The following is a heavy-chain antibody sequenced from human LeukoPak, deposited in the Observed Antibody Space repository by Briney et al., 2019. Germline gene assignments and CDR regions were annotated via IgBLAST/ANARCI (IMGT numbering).Heavy chain of an antibody. Sequence: GGSLRLSCAASGFTFSSYEMNWVRQAPGKGLEWVSYISSSGSTIYYADSVKGRFTISRDNSKNTLYLQMNSLRAEDTAVYYCARDMVRGVTYYYYYMNVWGKGTTVTVSS. CDR2: ISSSGSTI. CDR1: GFTFSSYE. D-gene: IGHD3-10*01. CDR3: ARDMVRGVTYYYYYMNV. V-gene: IGHV3-48*03. J-gene: IGHJ6*03.